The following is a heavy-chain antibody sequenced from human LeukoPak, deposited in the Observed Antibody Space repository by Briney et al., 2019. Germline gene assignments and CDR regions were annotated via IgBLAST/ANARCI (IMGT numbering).Heavy chain of an antibody. D-gene: IGHD3-22*01. CDR3: ARGGLFSSGYYAPIFDY. CDR1: GGSFSGYY. CDR2: INHSGST. Sequence: SETLSLTCAVYGGSFSGYYWSWIRQPPGKGLEWIGEINHSGSTNYNPSLKSRVTISVDRSKNQFSLKLSSVTAADTAVYYCARGGLFSSGYYAPIFDYWGQGTLVTVSS. J-gene: IGHJ4*02. V-gene: IGHV4-34*01.